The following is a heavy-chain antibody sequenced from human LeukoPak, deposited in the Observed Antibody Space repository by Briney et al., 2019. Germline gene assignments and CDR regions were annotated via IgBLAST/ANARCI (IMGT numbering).Heavy chain of an antibody. V-gene: IGHV4-30-4*01. CDR3: ARGLLSLYCSGGSCYSYWFDP. CDR1: GGSISSGDYY. D-gene: IGHD2-15*01. Sequence: PSQTLSLTCTVSGGSISSGDYYWSWIRQPPGKGLEWIGYIYYSGSTYYNPSLKSRVTISVDTSKNQFSLKLSSVTAADTAVYYCARGLLSLYCSGGSCYSYWFDPWGQGTLVTVSS. CDR2: IYYSGST. J-gene: IGHJ5*02.